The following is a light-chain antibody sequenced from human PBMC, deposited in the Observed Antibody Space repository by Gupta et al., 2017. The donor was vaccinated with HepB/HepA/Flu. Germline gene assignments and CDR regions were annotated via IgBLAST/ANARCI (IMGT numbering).Light chain of an antibody. J-gene: IGLJ3*02. CDR2: DDR. V-gene: IGLV6-57*03. CDR1: SGSIARNY. CDR3: QYSNSDMVG. Sequence: NFLLTQPHSVSESPGKTVTISCTRSSGSIARNYVQWHHQRPGSAPTSVIDDDRQRPSGVPDRFSGSIYISSTSVYISISGLEAEDDYYYSSQYSNSDMVGFGGGTKMTVL.